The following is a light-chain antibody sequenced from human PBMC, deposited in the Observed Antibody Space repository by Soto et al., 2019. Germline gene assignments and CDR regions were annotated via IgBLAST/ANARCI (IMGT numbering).Light chain of an antibody. V-gene: IGKV1-8*01. CDR2: AAS. J-gene: IGKJ1*01. Sequence: AIRMTQSPSSFSASTGDRVTITCRASQGISSYLAWYQQKPGKAPKLLIYAASTLQSGVPSRFSGSGSGTEFPLPISRLQSEDFATYYCQQYYSYPRTFRQGTKVEIK. CDR3: QQYYSYPRT. CDR1: QGISSY.